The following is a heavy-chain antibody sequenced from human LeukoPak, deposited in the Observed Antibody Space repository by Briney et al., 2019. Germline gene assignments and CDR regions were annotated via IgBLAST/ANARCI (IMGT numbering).Heavy chain of an antibody. D-gene: IGHD1-1*01. CDR1: GFTFSDYY. CDR3: ARVGIALTSPFDY. V-gene: IGHV3-11*01. J-gene: IGHJ4*02. Sequence: GGSLRLSCLASGFTFSDYYMSWVRQAPGKGLEWISYMSSRGYPTYYAESVKGRFTISRDNAKNTLYLQMHNLRTDDTAVYFCARVGIALTSPFDYWGLGTLVAVS. CDR2: MSSRGYPT.